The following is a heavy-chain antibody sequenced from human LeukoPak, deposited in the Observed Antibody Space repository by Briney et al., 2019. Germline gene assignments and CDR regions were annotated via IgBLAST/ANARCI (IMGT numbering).Heavy chain of an antibody. Sequence: GGSLRLSCAASGNYWMHWVRQAPGKGLVWVSHINSDGSWTSYADSVKGRFTISKDNAKSTVYLQMNNLRAEDTAVYYCVSFYEAYWGRGTLVTVSS. J-gene: IGHJ4*02. CDR1: GNYW. D-gene: IGHD2/OR15-2a*01. CDR2: INSDGSWT. V-gene: IGHV3-74*01. CDR3: VSFYEAY.